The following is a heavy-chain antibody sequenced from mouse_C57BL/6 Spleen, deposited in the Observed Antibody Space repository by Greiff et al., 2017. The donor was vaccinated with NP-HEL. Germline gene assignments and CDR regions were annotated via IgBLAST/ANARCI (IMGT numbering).Heavy chain of an antibody. CDR3: ARFGTTVDLYFDY. CDR2: IDPSDSYT. CDR1: GYTFTSYW. V-gene: IGHV1-69*01. Sequence: QVQLQQPGAELVMPGASVKLSCKASGYTFTSYWMHWVKQRPGQGLEWIGEIDPSDSYTNYNQKFKGKSTLTVDKSSSTAYMQLSSLTSEDSAVYYCARFGTTVDLYFDYWGQGTTLTVSS. J-gene: IGHJ2*01. D-gene: IGHD1-1*01.